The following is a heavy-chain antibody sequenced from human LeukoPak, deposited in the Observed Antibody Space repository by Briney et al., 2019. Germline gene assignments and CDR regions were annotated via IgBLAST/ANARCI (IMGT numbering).Heavy chain of an antibody. V-gene: IGHV3-48*01. CDR2: ISSSSSTI. CDR1: GFTFSSYS. J-gene: IGHJ3*02. CDR3: ASTQPGYCSSTSCPDSAFDI. Sequence: GGSLRLSCAASGFTFSSYSMNWVRQAPGKGLEWVSYISSSSSTIYYADSVKGRFTISRDNAKNSLYLQMNSLGAEDTAVYYCASTQPGYCSSTSCPDSAFDIWGQGTMVTVSS. D-gene: IGHD2-2*01.